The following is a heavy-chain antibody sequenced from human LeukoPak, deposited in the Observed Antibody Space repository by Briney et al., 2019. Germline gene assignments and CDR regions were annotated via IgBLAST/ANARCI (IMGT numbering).Heavy chain of an antibody. Sequence: PGGSLRLSYAASGFTFSDYYMSWIRQAPGKGLEWVSYISSSGSTIYYADSVKGRFTISRDNAKNSLYLQMNSLRAEDTAVYYCAATTVTPPPFDYWGQGTLVTVSS. V-gene: IGHV3-11*01. D-gene: IGHD4-17*01. CDR3: AATTVTPPPFDY. J-gene: IGHJ4*02. CDR2: ISSSGSTI. CDR1: GFTFSDYY.